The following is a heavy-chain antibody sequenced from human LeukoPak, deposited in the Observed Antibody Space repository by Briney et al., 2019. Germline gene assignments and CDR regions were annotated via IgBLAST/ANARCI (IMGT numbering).Heavy chain of an antibody. J-gene: IGHJ4*02. CDR1: GFPFTKYW. Sequence: GGPLRLPCAASGFPFTKYWMSWVREAPEKALEGVASIKQDGSAKQYVDSVKGRFTISRDNAKSLMYLQMNSLRAEDTAVYYCARYGVYDCFDSWGQGTRVTVSS. D-gene: IGHD5/OR15-5a*01. V-gene: IGHV3-7*01. CDR3: ARYGVYDCFDS. CDR2: IKQDGSAK.